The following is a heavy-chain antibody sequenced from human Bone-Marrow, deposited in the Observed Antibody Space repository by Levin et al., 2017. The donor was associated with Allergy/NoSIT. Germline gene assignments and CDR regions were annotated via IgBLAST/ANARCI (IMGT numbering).Heavy chain of an antibody. V-gene: IGHV4-31*03. CDR2: ISYTGST. CDR3: ARVTSDSAPNHLDY. D-gene: IGHD1-14*01. J-gene: IGHJ4*02. CDR1: GGSISRDGHC. Sequence: PSETLSLTCTVSGGSISRDGHCWTWIRQHPGKGLEWIGYISYTGSTNYNPSLEGRLSISRDTSKNQFSLKLTSVTAADTAVYYCARVTSDSAPNHLDYWGQGTLVTVSS.